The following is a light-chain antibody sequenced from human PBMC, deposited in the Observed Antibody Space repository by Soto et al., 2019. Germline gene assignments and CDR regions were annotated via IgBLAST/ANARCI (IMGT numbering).Light chain of an antibody. CDR3: QEKDRR. CDR1: QSVKTGY. CDR2: ATS. J-gene: IGKJ1*01. Sequence: EVVLTQSPGILSLSPGDRATLSCRASQSVKTGYLAWCRQTSGQSPRLLIYATSSRATGIPDRFSGSGSGTIYTLASSGLERDDYAVYYCQEKDRRFGEGTKVDFK. V-gene: IGKV3-20*01.